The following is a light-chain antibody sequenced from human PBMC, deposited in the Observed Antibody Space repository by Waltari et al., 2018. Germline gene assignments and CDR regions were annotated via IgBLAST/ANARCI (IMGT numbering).Light chain of an antibody. CDR2: KAS. CDR3: QRYSTYPPT. J-gene: IGKJ4*01. Sequence: DIQMTQSPYTLSASVGDRITITCRASQSINTWLAWYQQKPGKAPKLLISKASSLESEVPSRFSGSGFGTELTLTISSLQPDDSATFYCQRYSTYPPTFGGGTKVEIK. CDR1: QSINTW. V-gene: IGKV1-5*03.